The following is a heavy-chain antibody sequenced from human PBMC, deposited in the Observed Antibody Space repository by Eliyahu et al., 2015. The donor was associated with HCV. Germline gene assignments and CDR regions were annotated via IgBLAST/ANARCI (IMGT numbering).Heavy chain of an antibody. Sequence: QVQLQEWGPGLVKPSETLSLTCTVSGGSISSYYWSWIRQPPGKGLEWIGYIYYSGSTNYNPPLKSRVTISVDTSKNQFSLKLSSVTAADTAVYYCARVQPAAGTPYYYGMDVWGQGTTVTVSS. CDR3: ARVQPAAGTPYYYGMDV. J-gene: IGHJ6*02. CDR1: GGSISSYY. CDR2: IYYSGST. V-gene: IGHV4-59*01. D-gene: IGHD6-13*01.